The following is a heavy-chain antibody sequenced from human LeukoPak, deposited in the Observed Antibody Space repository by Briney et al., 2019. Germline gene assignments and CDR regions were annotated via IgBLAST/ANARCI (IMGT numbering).Heavy chain of an antibody. CDR3: ARRRNSYGLYYFDY. J-gene: IGHJ4*02. D-gene: IGHD5-18*01. CDR1: GGSISSYY. Sequence: SETLSLTCTVSGGSISSYYWSWLRQPPGKGLEWIGYIYYSGSTNYNPSLKSRVTISVDTSKNQFSLKLSSVTAADTAVYYCARRRNSYGLYYFDYWGQGTLVTVSS. CDR2: IYYSGST. V-gene: IGHV4-59*08.